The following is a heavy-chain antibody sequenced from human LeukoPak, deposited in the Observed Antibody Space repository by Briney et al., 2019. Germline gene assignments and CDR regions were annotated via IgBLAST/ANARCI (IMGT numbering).Heavy chain of an antibody. CDR1: GFTFSSYA. CDR2: ISGSGGST. CDR3: AKASDIVVVPAAIDY. D-gene: IGHD2-2*02. V-gene: IGHV3-23*01. J-gene: IGHJ4*02. Sequence: AGGSLRLSCAASGFTFSSYAMSWVRQAPGKGLEWVSAISGSGGSTYYADSVKGRFTISRDNSKNTLYLQMNSLRAEDTAVYYCAKASDIVVVPAAIDYWGQRTLVTVSS.